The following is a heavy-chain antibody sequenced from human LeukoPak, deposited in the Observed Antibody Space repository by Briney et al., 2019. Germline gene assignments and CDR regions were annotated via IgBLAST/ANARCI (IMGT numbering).Heavy chain of an antibody. J-gene: IGHJ6*02. CDR3: ARGPIGGYSPNYYYYGMDV. Sequence: ASVKVSCTASGGTFSSYAISWVRQAPGQGLEWMGGIIPIFGTANYAQKFQGRVTITADESTSTAYMELSSLRSEDTAVYYCARGPIGGYSPNYYYYGMDVWGQGTTVTVSS. CDR1: GGTFSSYA. CDR2: IIPIFGTA. D-gene: IGHD5-18*01. V-gene: IGHV1-69*13.